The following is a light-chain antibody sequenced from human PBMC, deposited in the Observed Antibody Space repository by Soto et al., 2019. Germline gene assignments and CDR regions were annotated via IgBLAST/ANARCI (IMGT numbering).Light chain of an antibody. CDR2: STI. J-gene: IGLJ2*01. V-gene: IGLV7-43*01. CDR3: LLYYGGARGV. CDR1: TGAVTSGYY. Sequence: QAVVTQETSLTVSPGGTVTLTCASSTGAVTSGYYPNWFQQKPGQAPRALIYSTIHKHSWTPARFSGSLLGGKAALTLSGVQPEDEAEYYCLLYYGGARGVFGGGTKLTVL.